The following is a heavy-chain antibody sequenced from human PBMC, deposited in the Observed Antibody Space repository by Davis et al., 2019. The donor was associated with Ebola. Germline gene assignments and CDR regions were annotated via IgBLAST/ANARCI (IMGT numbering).Heavy chain of an antibody. Sequence: ASVKVSCKASGYTFTSYGISWVRQAPGQGLEWMGWISAYNGNTNYAQKLQGRVTMTTDTSTSTAYMELRSLRSDDTAVYYCARDRYCSGGSCYYRVPDYWGQGTLVTVSS. V-gene: IGHV1-18*01. CDR3: ARDRYCSGGSCYYRVPDY. CDR2: ISAYNGNT. D-gene: IGHD2-15*01. J-gene: IGHJ4*02. CDR1: GYTFTSYG.